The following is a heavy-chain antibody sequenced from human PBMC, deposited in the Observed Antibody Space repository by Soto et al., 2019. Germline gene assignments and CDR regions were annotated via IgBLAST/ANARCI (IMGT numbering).Heavy chain of an antibody. CDR1: GGSIISGGYC. D-gene: IGHD5-12*01. CDR2: IYHSGST. V-gene: IGHV4-30-2*01. J-gene: IGHJ3*02. Sequence: SETLSLTCAVSGGSIISGGYCWSWIRQPPGKGLEWIGYIYHSGSTYYNPSLKSRVTISVDRSKNQFSLKLSSVTAADTAVYYCSRARGDGYNSDAFDIWGQGTMVTVSS. CDR3: SRARGDGYNSDAFDI.